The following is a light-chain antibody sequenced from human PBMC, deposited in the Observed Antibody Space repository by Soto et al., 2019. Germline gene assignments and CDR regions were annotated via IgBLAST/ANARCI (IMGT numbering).Light chain of an antibody. CDR1: QSLLHSNGYNY. Sequence: DIVMTQSPVSLPVTPGEPASISCWSSQSLLHSNGYNYLDWYLQRPGQSPHLLIYLGSTRASGVPDRFSASGSGTDFKLKISRVEAEDVGVYYCLQTLQFPHTFGQGTNVEIK. J-gene: IGKJ1*01. CDR2: LGS. V-gene: IGKV2-28*01. CDR3: LQTLQFPHT.